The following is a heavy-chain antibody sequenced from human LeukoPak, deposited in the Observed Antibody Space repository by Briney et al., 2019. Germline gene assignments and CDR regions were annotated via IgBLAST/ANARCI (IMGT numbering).Heavy chain of an antibody. V-gene: IGHV3-23*01. CDR3: AKLITMVRGVIALDAFDI. Sequence: GGSLRLYCAASGFTFSSYAMSWVRQAPGKGLEWVSAITGSGGSTYYADSVKGRFTISRDNSKNTLYLQMNSLRAEDTAVYYCAKLITMVRGVIALDAFDIWGQGTMVTVSS. CDR1: GFTFSSYA. D-gene: IGHD3-10*01. CDR2: ITGSGGST. J-gene: IGHJ3*02.